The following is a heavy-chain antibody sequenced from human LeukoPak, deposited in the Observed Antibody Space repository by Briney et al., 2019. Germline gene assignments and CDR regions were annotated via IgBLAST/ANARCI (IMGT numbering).Heavy chain of an antibody. V-gene: IGHV4-38-2*02. Sequence: PSETLSLTCTVSGGSISIYYWSWIRQPPGKGLEGIGSIYHSGSTYYNPSLKSRVTISVDTSKNQFSLKLSSVTAADTAVYYCARVEDGYKGVDYWGQGTLVTVSS. D-gene: IGHD5-24*01. J-gene: IGHJ4*02. CDR1: GGSISIYY. CDR3: ARVEDGYKGVDY. CDR2: IYHSGST.